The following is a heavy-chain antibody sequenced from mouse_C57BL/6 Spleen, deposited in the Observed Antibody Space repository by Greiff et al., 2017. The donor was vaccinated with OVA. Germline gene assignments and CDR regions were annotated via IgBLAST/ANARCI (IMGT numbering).Heavy chain of an antibody. J-gene: IGHJ1*03. D-gene: IGHD1-1*01. V-gene: IGHV1-26*01. Sequence: EVQLQQSGPELVKPGASVKISCKASGYTFTDYYMNWVKQSHGKSLEWIGDINPNNVGTSYNQKFKGKATLTVDKSSSTAYMELRSLTSEDSAVYYCAKRGYYGSSSPYWYFDVWGTGTTVTVAS. CDR2: INPNNVGT. CDR3: AKRGYYGSSSPYWYFDV. CDR1: GYTFTDYY.